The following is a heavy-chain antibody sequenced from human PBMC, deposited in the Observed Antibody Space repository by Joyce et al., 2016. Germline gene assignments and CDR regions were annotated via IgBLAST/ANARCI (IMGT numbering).Heavy chain of an antibody. Sequence: QVQLQESGPRLVKPSETLSLTCTVSGGSISSYYWSWIRQPPGKGLEWIGYIFYSGSTNYHPSLKSRVTISIDTSKNQFSLKLSSVTAADTAVYYCARIRGSYLDYWGQGTLVTVSS. CDR1: GGSISSYY. CDR2: IFYSGST. D-gene: IGHD1-26*01. J-gene: IGHJ4*02. V-gene: IGHV4-59*01. CDR3: ARIRGSYLDY.